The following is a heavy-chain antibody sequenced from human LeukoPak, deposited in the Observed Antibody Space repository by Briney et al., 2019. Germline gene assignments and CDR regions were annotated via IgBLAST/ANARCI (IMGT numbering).Heavy chain of an antibody. CDR2: ITHSGST. CDR1: GGSFSGYY. CDR3: ARSRLRFLEWSPLDY. J-gene: IGHJ4*02. D-gene: IGHD3-3*01. Sequence: SETLSLTCAVYGGSFSGYYWSWIRQPPGKGLEWIGEITHSGSTNYNPSLKSRVTISVDTSKNQFSLKLSSVTAADTAVYYCARSRLRFLEWSPLDYWGQGTLVTVSS. V-gene: IGHV4-34*01.